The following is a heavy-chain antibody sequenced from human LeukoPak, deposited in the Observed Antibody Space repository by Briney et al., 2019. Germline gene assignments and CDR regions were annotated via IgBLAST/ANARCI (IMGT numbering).Heavy chain of an antibody. CDR2: INHSGST. D-gene: IGHD3-9*01. J-gene: IGHJ5*02. V-gene: IGHV4-34*01. CDR3: ARGKSYYDILTGYYTRRYNWFDP. Sequence: SETLSLTCAVYGGSFSGYYWSWIRQPPGRGLEWIGEINHSGSTNYNPSLKSRVTISVDTSKNQFSLKLSSVTAADTAVYYCARGKSYYDILTGYYTRRYNWFDPWGQGTLVTVSS. CDR1: GGSFSGYY.